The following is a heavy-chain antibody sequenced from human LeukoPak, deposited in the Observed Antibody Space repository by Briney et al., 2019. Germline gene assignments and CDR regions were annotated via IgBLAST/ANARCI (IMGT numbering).Heavy chain of an antibody. V-gene: IGHV1-8*01. D-gene: IGHD2-8*01. J-gene: IGHJ4*02. Sequence: GASVKASCKASGYTFTSYDINWVRQATGQGLEWMGWMNPNSGNTGYAQKFQGRVTMTRNTSISIAYMELSSLRSEDTAVYYCARGLYCTNGECRDYWGQGTLVTVSS. CDR2: MNPNSGNT. CDR1: GYTFTSYD. CDR3: ARGLYCTNGECRDY.